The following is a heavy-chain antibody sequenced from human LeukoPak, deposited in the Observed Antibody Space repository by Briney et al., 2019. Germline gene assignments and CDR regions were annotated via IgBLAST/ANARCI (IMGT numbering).Heavy chain of an antibody. D-gene: IGHD1-26*01. V-gene: IGHV1-2*02. J-gene: IGHJ4*02. CDR2: INPNSGGT. Sequence: ASVKVSCKASGYTFTGYYMHWVRQAPGQGREWRGWINPNSGGTKYAQKFQGGVTMTRGTCISTAYMELRRMGSDDTAVYYCARQASEWELQNFDSWGQGTLVTVSS. CDR1: GYTFTGYY. CDR3: ARQASEWELQNFDS.